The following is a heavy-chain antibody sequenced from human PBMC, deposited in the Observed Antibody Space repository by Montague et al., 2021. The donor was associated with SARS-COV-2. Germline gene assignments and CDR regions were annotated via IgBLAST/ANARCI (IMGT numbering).Heavy chain of an antibody. CDR1: GGSISSSSYH. CDR2: IFYTGTT. J-gene: IGHJ4*02. CDR3: ARHYGSGCDY. V-gene: IGHV4-39*01. Sequence: SETLSLTCTVSGGSISSSSYHWGWIRQPPGKGLDWIGNIFYTGTTYYNPSLKSRVTIFVDTSKNQFSLKLTSVAAADTAVYYCARHYGSGCDYWGQGTLLTVSS. D-gene: IGHD3-10*01.